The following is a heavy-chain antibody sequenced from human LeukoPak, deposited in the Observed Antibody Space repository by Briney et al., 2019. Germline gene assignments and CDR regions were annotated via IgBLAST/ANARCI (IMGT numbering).Heavy chain of an antibody. CDR2: IFHTGST. Sequence: SETLSLTCTVSGGSISSDYWSWIRQPPGKGLEWIGYIFHTGSTNYNPSLKSRVTISLDTSKNQFSLKLSSVTAADTAVYYCAGHHPRNTVDFWGQGTLVTVSS. CDR3: AGHHPRNTVDF. D-gene: IGHD2/OR15-2a*01. CDR1: GGSISSDY. J-gene: IGHJ4*02. V-gene: IGHV4-59*08.